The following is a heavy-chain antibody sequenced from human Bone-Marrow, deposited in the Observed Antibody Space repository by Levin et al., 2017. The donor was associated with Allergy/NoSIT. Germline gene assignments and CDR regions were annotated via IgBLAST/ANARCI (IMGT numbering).Heavy chain of an antibody. CDR3: AKDMTLDTAMASYYYYYGMDV. D-gene: IGHD5-18*01. CDR1: GFTFSSYG. Sequence: GGSLRLSCAASGFTFSSYGMHWVRQAPGKGLEWVAVISYDGSNKYYADSVKGRFTISRDNSKNTLYLQMNSLRAEDTAVYYCAKDMTLDTAMASYYYYYGMDVWGQGTTVTVSS. V-gene: IGHV3-30*18. CDR2: ISYDGSNK. J-gene: IGHJ6*02.